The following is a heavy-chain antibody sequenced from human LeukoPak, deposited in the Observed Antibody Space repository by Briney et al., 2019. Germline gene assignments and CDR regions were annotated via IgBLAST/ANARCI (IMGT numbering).Heavy chain of an antibody. V-gene: IGHV3-23*01. J-gene: IGHJ4*02. CDR3: AKQDLHYYDSSGYGPYYFDY. CDR1: GFTFSSYA. CDR2: ISGSGGST. D-gene: IGHD3-22*01. Sequence: GGSLRLSCAASGFTFSSYAMSCVRQAPGKGLEWVSAISGSGGSTYYADSVKGRFTISRDNSKNTLYLQMNSLRAEDTAVYYCAKQDLHYYDSSGYGPYYFDYWGQGTLVTVSS.